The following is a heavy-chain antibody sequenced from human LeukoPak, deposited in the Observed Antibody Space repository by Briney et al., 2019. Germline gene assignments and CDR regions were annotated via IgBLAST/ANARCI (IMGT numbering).Heavy chain of an antibody. J-gene: IGHJ4*02. CDR1: GFTFSRYW. CDR2: IKQDGSAK. Sequence: GGSLRLSCATSGFTFSRYWMTWVRQAPGKGLEWVANIKQDGSAKYYVDSVRGRFTISRDNAKNSLYLQMNSLRAEDTAVYYCARALESGNSDAGFWGKGTLVTVSS. D-gene: IGHD4-23*01. V-gene: IGHV3-7*04. CDR3: ARALESGNSDAGF.